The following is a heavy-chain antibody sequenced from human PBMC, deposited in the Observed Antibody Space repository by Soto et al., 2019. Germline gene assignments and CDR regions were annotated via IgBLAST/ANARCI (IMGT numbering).Heavy chain of an antibody. CDR3: ARPARRNGAFDI. Sequence: QLQLQESGSGLVKPSQTLSLTCAVSGGSISSGGFSWSWIRQPPGKGLEWIGYIYHSGSTYYNPSLKSRVAISVDRSKNQFSLILTSVTAADTAVYYCARPARRNGAFDIWGRGTMVTVSS. J-gene: IGHJ3*02. CDR2: IYHSGST. V-gene: IGHV4-30-2*01. CDR1: GGSISSGGFS.